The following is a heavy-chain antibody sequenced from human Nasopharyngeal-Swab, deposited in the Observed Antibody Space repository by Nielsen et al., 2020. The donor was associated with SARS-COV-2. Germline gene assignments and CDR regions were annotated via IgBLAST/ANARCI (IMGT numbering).Heavy chain of an antibody. CDR2: IYYGGST. D-gene: IGHD1-26*01. J-gene: IGHJ5*02. CDR3: ARGIVGATDWGGWFDP. V-gene: IGHV4-59*01. Sequence: WIRQPPGKGLEWIGYIYYGGSTNYNPSLKSRVTISVDTSKNQFSLKLSSVTAADTAVYYCARGIVGATDWGGWFDPWGQGTLVTVSS.